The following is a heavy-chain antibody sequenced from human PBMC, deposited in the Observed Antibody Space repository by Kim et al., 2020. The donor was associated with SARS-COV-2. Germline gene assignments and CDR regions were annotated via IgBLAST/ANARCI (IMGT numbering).Heavy chain of an antibody. V-gene: IGHV3-48*02. J-gene: IGHJ3*02. Sequence: GGSLRLSCAASGFTFSSYSMNWVRQAPGKGLEWISYISSSSSTIYYADSVKGRFTVSRDNAKNSLYLQMHSLSDEDTAVYYCARVRRYSNGYDAFDIWGLETMVTVSS. CDR2: ISSSSSTI. CDR3: ARVRRYSNGYDAFDI. CDR1: GFTFSSYS. D-gene: IGHD6-19*01.